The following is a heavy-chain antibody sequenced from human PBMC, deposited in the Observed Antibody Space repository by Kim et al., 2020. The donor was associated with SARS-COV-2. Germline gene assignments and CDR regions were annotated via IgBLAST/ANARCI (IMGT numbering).Heavy chain of an antibody. CDR2: ISGSGGST. J-gene: IGHJ6*02. D-gene: IGHD3-10*01. CDR3: AKDPKRVLFTMVRGYGMDV. CDR1: GFTFSSYA. V-gene: IGHV3-23*01. Sequence: GGSLRLSCAASGFTFSSYAMSWVRQAPGKGLELVSAISGSGGSTYYADSVKGRFTISRDNSKNTLYLQMNSLRAEDTAVYYCAKDPKRVLFTMVRGYGMDVWGQGTTVTVSS.